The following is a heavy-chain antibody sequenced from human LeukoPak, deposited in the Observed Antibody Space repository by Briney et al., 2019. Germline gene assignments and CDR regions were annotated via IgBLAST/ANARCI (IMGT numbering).Heavy chain of an antibody. CDR3: AKDPGYDFWSAYYTDY. J-gene: IGHJ4*02. V-gene: IGHV3-30*02. Sequence: GGSLRLSCAASGFTFSRYGMHWVRQAPGRGLEWVSFIRYDGGNKYYVDSVKGRFTISRDNSKNTLYLQMNSLRAEDTALYYCAKDPGYDFWSAYYTDYWGQGTLVTVSA. CDR2: IRYDGGNK. D-gene: IGHD3-3*01. CDR1: GFTFSRYG.